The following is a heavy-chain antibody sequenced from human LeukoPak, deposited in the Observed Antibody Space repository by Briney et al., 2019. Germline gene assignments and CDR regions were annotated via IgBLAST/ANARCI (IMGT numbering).Heavy chain of an antibody. CDR1: GGTFSSYA. Sequence: GASVKVSCKASGGTFSSYAISWVRQAPGQGLEWMGGIIPIFGTANYAQKFQGRVTITADESMSTAYMELSSLRSEDTAVYYCARSGLNDFWSGYYNWFDPWGQGTLVTVSS. D-gene: IGHD3-3*01. J-gene: IGHJ5*02. CDR2: IIPIFGTA. V-gene: IGHV1-69*01. CDR3: ARSGLNDFWSGYYNWFDP.